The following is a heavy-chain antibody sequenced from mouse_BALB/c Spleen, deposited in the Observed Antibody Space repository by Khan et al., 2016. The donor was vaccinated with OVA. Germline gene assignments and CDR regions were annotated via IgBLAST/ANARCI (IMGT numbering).Heavy chain of an antibody. CDR1: GFTFSNFG. J-gene: IGHJ2*01. CDR2: ISSGSSTI. D-gene: IGHD3-1*01. CDR3: ARWRNSGFDY. Sequence: EVKLEESGGGLVQPGGSRKLSCAASGFTFSNFGMHWVRQAPEKGLEWVAYISSGSSTIFYADTVKGRFTISRDNPKTTLFLQMTSLGSEDTAMYYCARWRNSGFDYWGQGTTLTVSS. V-gene: IGHV5-17*02.